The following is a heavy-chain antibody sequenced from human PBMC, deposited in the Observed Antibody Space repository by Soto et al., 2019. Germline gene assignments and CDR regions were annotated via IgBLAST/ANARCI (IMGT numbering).Heavy chain of an antibody. CDR2: IVYGGNT. J-gene: IGHJ4*02. Sequence: QVQLQESGPGLVRPSETLSLTCAVSGATISSLYLSWIRQTPGKGLEWIGHIVYGGNTNYRPSLKNRVSMSVHMSENRFSVKLTSVTAAYPAVYYCATAVRRVTREYYFDGWGQGALVTVSS. V-gene: IGHV4-59*08. CDR1: GATISSLY. CDR3: ATAVRRVTREYYFDG. D-gene: IGHD2-2*01.